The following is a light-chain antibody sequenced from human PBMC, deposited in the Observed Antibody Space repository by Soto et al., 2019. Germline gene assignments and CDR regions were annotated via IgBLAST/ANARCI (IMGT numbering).Light chain of an antibody. CDR1: SSNVGGYNY. CDR2: DVS. J-gene: IGLJ1*01. CDR3: NSYASSRNRYI. Sequence: HSALTHPSSLFAIPGRSITFLLTGSSSNVGGYNYVSWYQQHPGKAPKLMVYDVSNRPSGVYNRFSGSESGNTASLTISGLQAEDGADYCCNSYASSRNRYILVTGPKLPS. V-gene: IGLV2-14*01.